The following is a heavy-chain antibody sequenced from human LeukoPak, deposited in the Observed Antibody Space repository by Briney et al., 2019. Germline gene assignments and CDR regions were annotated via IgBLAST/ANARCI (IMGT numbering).Heavy chain of an antibody. D-gene: IGHD3-22*01. CDR3: ARGAFYYDNAFDI. Sequence: ASVKVSCKASGYTFTGYYMHWVRQAPGQGLEWMGWINPNSGGTNYAQKFQGRVTMTRDTSISTAYMELSRLRSDDTAVYYCARGAFYYDNAFDIWGQGTRVTVSS. CDR1: GYTFTGYY. V-gene: IGHV1-2*02. CDR2: INPNSGGT. J-gene: IGHJ3*02.